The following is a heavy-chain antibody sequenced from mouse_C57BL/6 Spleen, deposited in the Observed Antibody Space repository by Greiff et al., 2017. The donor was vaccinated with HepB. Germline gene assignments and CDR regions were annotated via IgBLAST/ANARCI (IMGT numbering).Heavy chain of an antibody. CDR2: IYPGSGST. V-gene: IGHV1-55*01. Sequence: QVQLQQSGAELVKPGASVKMSCKASGYTFTSYWITWVKQRPGQGLEWIGDIYPGSGSTNYNEKFKSKATLTVDTSSSTAYMQLSSLTSEDSAVYYCARWGSNYAMDYWGQGTSVTVSS. CDR3: ARWGSNYAMDY. CDR1: GYTFTSYW. J-gene: IGHJ4*01.